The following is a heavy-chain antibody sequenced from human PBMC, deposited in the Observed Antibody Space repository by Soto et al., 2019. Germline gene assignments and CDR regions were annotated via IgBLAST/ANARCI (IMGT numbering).Heavy chain of an antibody. D-gene: IGHD3-9*01. CDR1: GGSFSGYY. CDR2: INDRGSI. J-gene: IGHJ2*01. Sequence: QVQLQQWGAGPLRPLETLSLTCGVSGGSFSGYYWAWIRQSPGKGLEWIGEINDRGSINYNPSLKGRVSISVVTSKNHYSLNLRSVIAADTAVYYCARESHDILTGPPWVWYFDLWGRGTLVTVSS. CDR3: ARESHDILTGPPWVWYFDL. V-gene: IGHV4-34*01.